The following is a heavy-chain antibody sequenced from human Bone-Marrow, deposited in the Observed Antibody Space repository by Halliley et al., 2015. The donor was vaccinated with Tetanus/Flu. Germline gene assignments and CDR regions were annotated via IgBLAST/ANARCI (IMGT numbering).Heavy chain of an antibody. CDR3: AKARQSQYYYDPGGIYYYDMDV. J-gene: IGHJ6*02. V-gene: IGHV3-23*01. Sequence: SLRLSCAASGFIFRSYAINWVRQAPGKGLEWVSVISGSSNTKYYVDSVKGRFTISRDNSKEMVYLEMNSLRADDSAVYFCAKARQSQYYYDPGGIYYYDMDVWGQGTTVAVSS. D-gene: IGHD3-22*01. CDR1: GFIFRSYA. CDR2: ISGSSNTK.